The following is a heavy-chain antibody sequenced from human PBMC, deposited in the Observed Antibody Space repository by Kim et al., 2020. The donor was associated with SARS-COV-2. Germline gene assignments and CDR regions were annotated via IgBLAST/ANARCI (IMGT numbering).Heavy chain of an antibody. Sequence: GGSLRLSCAASGFTFSDYSMNWVRQTPGKGLEWISYISSSTSTIYYADSVKGRFTISRDNAKNSLYLQMNSLRAEDTAVYYCARDYYDSPSPWPGYWGPGTLVTVSS. CDR1: GFTFSDYS. V-gene: IGHV3-48*04. CDR3: ARDYYDSPSPWPGY. J-gene: IGHJ4*02. CDR2: ISSSTSTI. D-gene: IGHD3-22*01.